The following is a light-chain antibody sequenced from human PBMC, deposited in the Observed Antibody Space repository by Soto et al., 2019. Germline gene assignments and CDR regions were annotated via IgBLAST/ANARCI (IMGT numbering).Light chain of an antibody. CDR2: DVS. CDR1: GRYNY. Sequence: GRYNYVSCHQQYPGKAPKFMTYDVSNRPSRVSNRFSGSKSGTTSSLPISWLQAEDEADYYCSSYISSSTYVFGTGTRSPS. CDR3: SSYISSSTYV. J-gene: IGLJ1*01. V-gene: IGLV2-14*04.